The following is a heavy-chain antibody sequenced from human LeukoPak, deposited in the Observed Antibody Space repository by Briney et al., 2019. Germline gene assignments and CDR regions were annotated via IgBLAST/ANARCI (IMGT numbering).Heavy chain of an antibody. V-gene: IGHV4-34*01. CDR2: INHSGST. J-gene: IGHJ4*02. D-gene: IGHD3-10*01. CDR1: GGSFSGYY. Sequence: PSETLSLTCAVYGGSFSGYYWSWIRQPPGKGLEWIGEINHSGSTNYNPSLKSRVTISVDTSKNQFSLKLSPVTAADTAVYYCASFVFGVYYYGSGSYNDYWGQGTLVTVSS. CDR3: ASFVFGVYYYGSGSYNDY.